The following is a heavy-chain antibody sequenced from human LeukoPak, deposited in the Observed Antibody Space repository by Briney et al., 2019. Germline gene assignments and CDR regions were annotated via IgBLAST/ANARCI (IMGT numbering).Heavy chain of an antibody. D-gene: IGHD3-10*02. Sequence: GGSLRLSCAASGSTFSSYGMHWVRQAPGKGLEWVAVISYDGSNKYYADSVKGRFTISRDNSKNTLYLQMNSLRAEDTAVYYCAKDCSWGLDYWGQGTLVTVSS. CDR3: AKDCSWGLDY. CDR2: ISYDGSNK. V-gene: IGHV3-30*18. CDR1: GSTFSSYG. J-gene: IGHJ4*02.